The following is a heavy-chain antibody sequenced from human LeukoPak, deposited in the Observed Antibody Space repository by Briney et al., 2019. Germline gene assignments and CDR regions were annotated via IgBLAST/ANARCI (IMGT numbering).Heavy chain of an antibody. D-gene: IGHD3-22*01. CDR1: GFTFSSYE. CDR2: ISSSGSTI. J-gene: IGHJ4*02. V-gene: IGHV3-48*03. Sequence: GGSLRLSCAASGFTFSSYEMNWVRQAPGKGLEWVSYISSSGSTIYYADSVKGRFTISRDNAKNSLYLQMNSLRAEDTAIYYCAKYSHDSSGSYDYWGQGTLVTVSS. CDR3: AKYSHDSSGSYDY.